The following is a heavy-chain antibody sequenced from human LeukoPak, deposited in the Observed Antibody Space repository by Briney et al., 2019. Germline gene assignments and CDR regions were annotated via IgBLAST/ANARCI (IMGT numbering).Heavy chain of an antibody. CDR1: GFTFSSYA. J-gene: IGHJ4*02. D-gene: IGHD2-8*01. V-gene: IGHV3-30*04. CDR3: ARDDEDCTNGVCPDY. CDR2: ISDDGSNK. Sequence: GGSLSLSCAASGFTFSSYAMHWVRQAPGNGLEWVGFISDDGSNKYYADFVKGRFTISRDNSKNTPYLQMNSLRAEDTAVYYCARDDEDCTNGVCPDYWGQGTLVTVSS.